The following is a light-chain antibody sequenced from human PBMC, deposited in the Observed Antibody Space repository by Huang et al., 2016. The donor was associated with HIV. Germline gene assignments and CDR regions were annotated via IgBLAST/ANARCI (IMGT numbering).Light chain of an antibody. CDR3: QQSYSPRT. CDR2: AAS. J-gene: IGKJ3*01. V-gene: IGKV1-39*01. CDR1: QSISNY. Sequence: DIQMTQSPSSLSASVGYRVTIPCRARQSISNYLNWYQQKPGKAPKLLIYAASSLQSGVPSRFSGSGSGTDFTLTISSLQPEDSAAYYCQQSYSPRTFGPGTKVDIK.